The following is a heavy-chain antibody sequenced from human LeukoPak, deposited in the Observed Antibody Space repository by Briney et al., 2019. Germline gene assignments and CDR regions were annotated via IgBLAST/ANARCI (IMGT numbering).Heavy chain of an antibody. CDR2: ISGSGGST. CDR3: AKGGHYDILTGYYPLDY. V-gene: IGHV3-23*01. Sequence: GGSLRLSCAASGFTFSRYAMSWVRQAPGRGLEWVSAISGSGGSTYYADSVKGRFTISRDNSKNTLYLQMNSLRAEDTAVYYCAKGGHYDILTGYYPLDYWGQGTLVTVSS. J-gene: IGHJ4*02. CDR1: GFTFSRYA. D-gene: IGHD3-9*01.